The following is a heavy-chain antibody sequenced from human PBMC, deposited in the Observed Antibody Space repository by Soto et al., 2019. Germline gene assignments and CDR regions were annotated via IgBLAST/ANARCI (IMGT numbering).Heavy chain of an antibody. J-gene: IGHJ3*02. CDR1: GGTFSSYA. Sequence: QVQLVQSGAEVKKPGSSVKVSCKASGGTFSSYAISWVRQAPGQGLEWMGGIIPIFGTANYAQKFQGRVTITADESTSTAYMELSRLRSEDTAVYYCAMMGPAMTWMGPYVPRFDIWGQGRMVTVSS. D-gene: IGHD5-18*01. CDR3: AMMGPAMTWMGPYVPRFDI. V-gene: IGHV1-69*01. CDR2: IIPIFGTA.